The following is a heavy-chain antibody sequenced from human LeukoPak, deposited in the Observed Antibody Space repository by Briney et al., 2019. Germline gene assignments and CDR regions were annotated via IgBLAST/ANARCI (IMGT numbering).Heavy chain of an antibody. CDR1: GFSFSTYS. D-gene: IGHD6-19*01. V-gene: IGHV3-23*03. CDR2: IYNSGSKT. J-gene: IGHJ4*02. Sequence: GGSPRLSCTASGFSFSTYSMTWVRQGPGKGLEWVSSIYNSGSKTFYADSVKGRFTISRDNSKNTLYLQMNSLTAEDTAIYYCSKDVVPDSGWDLDYWGQGTLVTVSS. CDR3: SKDVVPDSGWDLDY.